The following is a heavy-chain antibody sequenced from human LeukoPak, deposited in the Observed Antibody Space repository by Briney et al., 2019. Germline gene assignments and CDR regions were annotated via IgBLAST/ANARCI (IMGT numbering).Heavy chain of an antibody. D-gene: IGHD2-15*01. CDR3: ARYSGSCYNS. Sequence: GGSLRLSCAASGFTFSTYAMHWVRQGPGKRLEYVAAISTNGDGTYYANSVGGRFTISRDNSKNTLYLQMGSLRAEDMAVYYCARYSGSCYNSWGQGTLVTVSS. V-gene: IGHV3-64*01. CDR2: ISTNGDGT. CDR1: GFTFSTYA. J-gene: IGHJ4*02.